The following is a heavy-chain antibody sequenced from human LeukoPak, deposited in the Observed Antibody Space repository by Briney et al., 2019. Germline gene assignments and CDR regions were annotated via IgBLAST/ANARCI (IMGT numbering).Heavy chain of an antibody. CDR3: SIERYYDDTLRNDF. D-gene: IGHD3-16*01. J-gene: IGHJ4*02. CDR1: GFPFNYAW. CDR2: IKSKNDGGAS. Sequence: GGSLRLSCAASGFPFNYAWMHWVRQAPGKGLERVGRIKSKNDGGASDYAAPVKGRFTISRDDSRNMVYLHMNSLKADDTAVYYCSIERYYDDTLRNDFWGPGTLVTVSS. V-gene: IGHV3-15*05.